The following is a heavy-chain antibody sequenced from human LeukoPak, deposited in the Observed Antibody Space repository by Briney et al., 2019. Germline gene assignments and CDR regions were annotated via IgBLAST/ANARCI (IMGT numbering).Heavy chain of an antibody. V-gene: IGHV1-2*02. Sequence: ASVTVSCKASGYTFTGYYMHWVRQAPGQGLEWMGWINPNSGGTNYAQKFQGRVTMTRDTSISTAYMELSRLRSDDTAVYYCARASWVSSGPNPYYFDYWGQGTLVTVSS. CDR1: GYTFTGYY. D-gene: IGHD3-22*01. J-gene: IGHJ4*02. CDR2: INPNSGGT. CDR3: ARASWVSSGPNPYYFDY.